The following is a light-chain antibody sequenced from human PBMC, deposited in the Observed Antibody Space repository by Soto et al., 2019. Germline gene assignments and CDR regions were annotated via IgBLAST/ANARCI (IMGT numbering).Light chain of an antibody. CDR3: QQYNAWPRT. J-gene: IGKJ1*01. CDR2: DAS. CDR1: LSVSRN. V-gene: IGKV3-15*01. Sequence: EIVMTQSPATLSVSPGERATVSCRASLSVSRNLAWYQQKPGQAPRLLIFDASTRATGIPARFSGSGSGTEFTLTITSLQSEDFAVYYCQQYNAWPRTFGQGTKVEIK.